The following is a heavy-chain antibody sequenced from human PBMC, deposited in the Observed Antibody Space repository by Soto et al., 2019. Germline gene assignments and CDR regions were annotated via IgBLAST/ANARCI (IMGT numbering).Heavy chain of an antibody. D-gene: IGHD2-21*02. Sequence: QVQLVESGGGVVQPGMSLGLSCAVSGFTFSPYTMHWVRQAPGKGLEWVAVISYDGSNKYYADYVKGRFTISRDNSKNTLYLQMNSLRAEDTAVYYCARGGGFCGGDCYKGGVDYWGQGTLVTVSS. CDR1: GFTFSPYT. CDR2: ISYDGSNK. CDR3: ARGGGFCGGDCYKGGVDY. V-gene: IGHV3-30-3*01. J-gene: IGHJ4*02.